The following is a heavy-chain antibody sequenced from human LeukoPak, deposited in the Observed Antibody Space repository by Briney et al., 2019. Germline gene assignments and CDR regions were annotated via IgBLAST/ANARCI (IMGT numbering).Heavy chain of an antibody. CDR1: GYTFTGYY. V-gene: IGHV1-2*02. CDR2: INPNSGGT. Sequence: ASVKVSCKASGYTFTGYYMHWVRQAPGQGLEWMGWINPNSGGTNYAQKFQGRVTMTRDTSISTAYMELSRLRSDDTAVYYCARVVTAARRTYNWFDPWGQGTLVTVSS. CDR3: ARVVTAARRTYNWFDP. D-gene: IGHD2-2*01. J-gene: IGHJ5*02.